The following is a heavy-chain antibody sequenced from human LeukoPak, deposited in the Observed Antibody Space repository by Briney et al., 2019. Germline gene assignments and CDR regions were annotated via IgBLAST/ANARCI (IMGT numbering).Heavy chain of an antibody. D-gene: IGHD6-6*01. J-gene: IGHJ4*02. V-gene: IGHV4-59*01. CDR1: GGSLSSYY. CDR2: IYSSGST. CDR3: ARGQLATGIFDH. Sequence: SETLSLTCTVSGGSLSSYYWSWIRQPPGKGLEWIGHIYSSGSTKYNPSLKSRVTISVDTSKNQFSLKLISVTAADTAVYYCARGQLATGIFDHWGQGTLVTVSS.